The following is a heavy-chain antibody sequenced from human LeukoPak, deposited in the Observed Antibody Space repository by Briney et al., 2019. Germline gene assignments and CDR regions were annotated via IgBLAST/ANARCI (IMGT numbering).Heavy chain of an antibody. CDR1: GGSISSGGYY. CDR3: SRDGSSRSLYL. CDR2: IRYSEST. V-gene: IGHV4-31*03. J-gene: IGHJ4*02. Sequence: PSQTLSLTCTVSGGSISSGGYYWSWIRQHPGKGLEWIGYIRYSESTYYNPSLKSRVSISVDPSENQFSLPLSSVTAADTAVYFCSRDGSSRSLYLWGQGTLVTVSS. D-gene: IGHD3-10*01.